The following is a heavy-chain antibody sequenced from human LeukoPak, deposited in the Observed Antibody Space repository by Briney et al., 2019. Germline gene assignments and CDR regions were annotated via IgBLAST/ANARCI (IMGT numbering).Heavy chain of an antibody. CDR2: IYYSGST. J-gene: IGHJ4*02. Sequence: SETLSLTCTVSGGSISSYYWSWIRQPPGKGLEWIGYIYYSGSTNYNPSLKSRVTMSVDTSKNQFSLKLSSVTAADTAVYYCARGILFRYYFDYWGQGTLVTVSS. D-gene: IGHD2-21*01. CDR3: ARGILFRYYFDY. V-gene: IGHV4-59*12. CDR1: GGSISSYY.